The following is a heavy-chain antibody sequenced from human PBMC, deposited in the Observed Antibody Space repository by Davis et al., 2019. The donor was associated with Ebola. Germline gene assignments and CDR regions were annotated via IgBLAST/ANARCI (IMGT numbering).Heavy chain of an antibody. CDR3: AKDRSYDYGDLLFDY. D-gene: IGHD4-17*01. J-gene: IGHJ4*02. Sequence: GESLKISCAASGFTFSSYAMSWVRQAPGKGLEWVSAISGSGGSTYYADSVKGRFTISRDNSKNTLYLQMNSLRAEDTAIYYCAKDRSYDYGDLLFDYWGQGTLVTVSS. V-gene: IGHV3-23*01. CDR1: GFTFSSYA. CDR2: ISGSGGST.